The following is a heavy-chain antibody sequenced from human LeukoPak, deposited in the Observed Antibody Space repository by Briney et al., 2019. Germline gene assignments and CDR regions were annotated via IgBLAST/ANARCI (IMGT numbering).Heavy chain of an antibody. Sequence: SQTLSLTCTVAGGSISSGDYSWNWIRQLPGKGLEGIGYVYSSGTTSYNPSLTNRVSISLDTSKSQFSLKLRAVTAADTAVYYCAREGLDNSSYQPFDYWGQGTLVTVSS. CDR1: GGSISSGDYS. J-gene: IGHJ4*02. CDR3: AREGLDNSSYQPFDY. V-gene: IGHV4-31*03. CDR2: VYSSGTT. D-gene: IGHD3-22*01.